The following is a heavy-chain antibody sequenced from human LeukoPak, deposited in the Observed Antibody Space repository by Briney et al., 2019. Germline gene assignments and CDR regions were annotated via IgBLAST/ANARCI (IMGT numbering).Heavy chain of an antibody. D-gene: IGHD6-13*01. V-gene: IGHV1-2*02. CDR3: ASLSPGYSSSFLPFGMDV. CDR2: INPNSGGT. J-gene: IGHJ6*02. CDR1: GYTFTGYY. Sequence: ASVKVSCKASGYTFTGYYMHWVRQAPGQGLEWMGWINPNSGGTNYAQKFQGRVTMTRDTSISTAYMELSRLRSDDTAVYYCASLSPGYSSSFLPFGMDVWGQGTTVTVSS.